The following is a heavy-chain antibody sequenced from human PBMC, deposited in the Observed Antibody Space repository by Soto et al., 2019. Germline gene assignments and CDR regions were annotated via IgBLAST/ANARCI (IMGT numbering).Heavy chain of an antibody. CDR3: ARVTYSYGYMDY. Sequence: QVQLVQSGAEVKKPGASVKVSCKASGYTFTSYYMHWVRQAPGQGLEWMGIINPSGGSTSYAQKFQGRVTMTRDTSTSTVYMELSSLRSEDTAVYYWARVTYSYGYMDYWGQGTLVTVSS. D-gene: IGHD5-18*01. V-gene: IGHV1-46*01. CDR1: GYTFTSYY. J-gene: IGHJ4*02. CDR2: INPSGGST.